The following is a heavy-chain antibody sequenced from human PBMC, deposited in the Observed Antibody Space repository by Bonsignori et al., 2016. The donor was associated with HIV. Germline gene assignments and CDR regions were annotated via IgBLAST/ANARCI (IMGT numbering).Heavy chain of an antibody. V-gene: IGHV3-73*01. J-gene: IGHJ5*02. Sequence: GESLKISCAASGFTFSGSAMHWVRQASGKGLEWVGRIRSKANSYATAYAASVKGRFTISRDDSKNTAYLQMNSLKTEDTAVYYCTRHFYYGSGSYYPNWFDPWGQGTLVTVSS. CDR1: GFTFSGSA. CDR3: TRHFYYGSGSYYPNWFDP. D-gene: IGHD3-10*01. CDR2: IRSKANSYAT.